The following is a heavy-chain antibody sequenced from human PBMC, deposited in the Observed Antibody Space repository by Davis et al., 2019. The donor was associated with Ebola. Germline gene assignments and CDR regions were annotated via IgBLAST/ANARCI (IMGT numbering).Heavy chain of an antibody. J-gene: IGHJ3*02. CDR1: GFTFTSYS. CDR3: SGAAPGAFDI. Sequence: PGGSLRLSCAASGFTFTSYSMNWVRQASGKGLEWVGRIRNKANSYATAYAASVKGRFTISRDDSKNTAYLQMNSLKTEDTAVYYCSGAAPGAFDIWGQGTMVTVSS. CDR2: IRNKANSYAT. D-gene: IGHD6-6*01. V-gene: IGHV3-73*01.